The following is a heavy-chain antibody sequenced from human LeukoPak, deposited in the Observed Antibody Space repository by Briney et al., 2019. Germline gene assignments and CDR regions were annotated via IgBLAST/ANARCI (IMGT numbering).Heavy chain of an antibody. CDR3: AKDIIAAAGNNWFDP. D-gene: IGHD6-13*01. CDR1: GFTFSSYG. J-gene: IGHJ5*02. CDR2: IRYDGSNK. Sequence: GGSLRLSCAASGFTFSSYGMHWVRQAPGKGLEWVAFIRYDGSNKYYADSVKGRFTISRDNSKNTLYLQMNSLRAEDTAVYYCAKDIIAAAGNNWFDPWGQGTPVTVSS. V-gene: IGHV3-30*02.